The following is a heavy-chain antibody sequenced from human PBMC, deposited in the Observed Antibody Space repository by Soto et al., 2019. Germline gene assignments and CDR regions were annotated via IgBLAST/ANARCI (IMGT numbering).Heavy chain of an antibody. J-gene: IGHJ5*02. D-gene: IGHD2-15*01. Sequence: QVQLQRWGAGLLKPSETLSLICAVSGESLSDHYWSWIRQSPGKGLEWIGDINQYATTNYNPSLTSRVTIAADSSKKQFFLRLASVTAADTAIYYCARGAHISVVTRCFDPWGQATLVTVSS. CDR1: GESLSDHY. V-gene: IGHV4-34*01. CDR3: ARGAHISVVTRCFDP. CDR2: INQYATT.